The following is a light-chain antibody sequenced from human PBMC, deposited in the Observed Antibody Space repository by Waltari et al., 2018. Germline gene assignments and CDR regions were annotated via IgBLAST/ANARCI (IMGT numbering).Light chain of an antibody. Sequence: DIQMTQSPSSLSASVGDRVTITCRASQSISNYLNWYQQIPGQAPKLLIYAASSLQSGVPSRFSGSGSVTDFTLTISSLQPEDFATYFCQQSYNTPFTFGGGTKVEI. CDR3: QQSYNTPFT. V-gene: IGKV1-39*01. CDR2: AAS. J-gene: IGKJ4*01. CDR1: QSISNY.